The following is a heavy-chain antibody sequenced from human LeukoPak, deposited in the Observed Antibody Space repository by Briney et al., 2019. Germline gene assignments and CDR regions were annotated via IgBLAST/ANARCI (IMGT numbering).Heavy chain of an antibody. CDR1: GGSISSYY. V-gene: IGHV4-59*01. Sequence: PSETLSLTCTVSGGSISSYYWSWIRQPPGKGLGWIGYIYYSGGTNYNPSLKSRVTISVDTSKNQFSLKLSSVTAADTAVYYCAVGVAAGDPFDYWGQGTLVTVSS. J-gene: IGHJ4*02. D-gene: IGHD2-15*01. CDR3: AVGVAAGDPFDY. CDR2: IYYSGGT.